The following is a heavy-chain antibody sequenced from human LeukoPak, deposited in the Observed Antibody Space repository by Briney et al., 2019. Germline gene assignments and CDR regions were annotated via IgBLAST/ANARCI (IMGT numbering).Heavy chain of an antibody. J-gene: IGHJ4*02. CDR1: GYSFTTYW. Sequence: IPGGSLRLSCQAFGYSFTTYWIGWVRQMPGKGLECMGIIYPGDSDVRYSPSFQGQVTISADKSISTAYLQWSSLKASDTAMYYCARIPSFDFWSGSLFYYFDYWGQGTLVTVSS. D-gene: IGHD3-3*01. CDR3: ARIPSFDFWSGSLFYYFDY. CDR2: IYPGDSDV. V-gene: IGHV5-51*01.